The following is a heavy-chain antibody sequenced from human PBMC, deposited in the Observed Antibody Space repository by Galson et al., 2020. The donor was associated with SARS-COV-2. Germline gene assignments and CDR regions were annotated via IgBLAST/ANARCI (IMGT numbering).Heavy chain of an antibody. J-gene: IGHJ4*02. Sequence: GESLKISCAASGFTFSSYWMSWVRQAPGKGLEWVANIKQDGSEKYYVDSVKGRFTISRDNAKNSLYLQMNSLRAEDTAVYYCASRYSYGSSFDYWGQGTLVTVSS. CDR2: IKQDGSEK. V-gene: IGHV3-7*05. D-gene: IGHD5-18*01. CDR1: GFTFSSYW. CDR3: ASRYSYGSSFDY.